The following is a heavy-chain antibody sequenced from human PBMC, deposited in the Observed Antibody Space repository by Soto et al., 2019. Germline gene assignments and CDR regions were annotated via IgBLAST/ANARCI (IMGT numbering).Heavy chain of an antibody. Sequence: QVQLVESGGGVVQPGRSLRLSCAASGFTCSSYGMHWVRQAPGKGLEWVAVISYDGSKKYYADSVKGRFTISRDNSKNTLYLQMNSLRAEDTAVYYCAKGFFGSGSYLDYWGQGTLVTVSS. CDR1: GFTCSSYG. D-gene: IGHD3-10*01. CDR3: AKGFFGSGSYLDY. J-gene: IGHJ4*02. CDR2: ISYDGSKK. V-gene: IGHV3-30*18.